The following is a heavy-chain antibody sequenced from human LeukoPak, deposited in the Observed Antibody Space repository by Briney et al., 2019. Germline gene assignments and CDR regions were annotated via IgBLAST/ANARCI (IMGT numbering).Heavy chain of an antibody. Sequence: GGSLRLSCAASGFVFSNYGMHWVRQAPGKGLEWVAVIWYDGSNKYYADSVKGRFTISRDNSENTLYLRMNSLRAEDTAVYYCARGLFVVVPAAIVSDFDYWGQGALVTVSS. CDR1: GFVFSNYG. D-gene: IGHD2-2*01. J-gene: IGHJ4*02. CDR3: ARGLFVVVPAAIVSDFDY. CDR2: IWYDGSNK. V-gene: IGHV3-33*01.